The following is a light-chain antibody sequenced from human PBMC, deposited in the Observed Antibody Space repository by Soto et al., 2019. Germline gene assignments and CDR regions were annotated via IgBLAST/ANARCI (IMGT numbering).Light chain of an antibody. Sequence: EIVMTQSPATLSVSPGEGATLSCKASQNVYNNLAWYQQRPGQPPRLLIYDASTRATGISARFSGSGYGTEFTLTNSSLQSDYCADYFCQQCRNWPLTFGGGTKVEIK. V-gene: IGKV3-15*01. CDR1: QNVYNN. J-gene: IGKJ4*01. CDR3: QQCRNWPLT. CDR2: DAS.